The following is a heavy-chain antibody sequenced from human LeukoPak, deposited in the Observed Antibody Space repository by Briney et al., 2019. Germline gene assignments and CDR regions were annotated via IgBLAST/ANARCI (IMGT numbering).Heavy chain of an antibody. Sequence: PGGSLRLSCAASGFTFSSYSMNWVRQAPGKGLEWVSSISSSSSYIYYADSVKGRFTISRGNAKNSLYLQMNSLRAEDTAVYYCAREDTAMVWEISDAFDIWGQGTMVTVSS. V-gene: IGHV3-21*01. J-gene: IGHJ3*02. CDR2: ISSSSSYI. CDR3: AREDTAMVWEISDAFDI. CDR1: GFTFSSYS. D-gene: IGHD5-18*01.